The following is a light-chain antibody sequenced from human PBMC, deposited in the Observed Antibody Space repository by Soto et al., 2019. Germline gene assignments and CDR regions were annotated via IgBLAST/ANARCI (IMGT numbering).Light chain of an antibody. CDR1: QSITSY. Sequence: DIKMTQSPSSLSASVGDRVTITCRASQSITSYLNWYQQKPGKAPKLLIYAASNLQSGDPSRFSGSGSGTDFTLTISSLQPADFASYYCQQSHSLPRTFGGGTKVEIK. CDR3: QQSHSLPRT. CDR2: AAS. V-gene: IGKV1-39*01. J-gene: IGKJ4*01.